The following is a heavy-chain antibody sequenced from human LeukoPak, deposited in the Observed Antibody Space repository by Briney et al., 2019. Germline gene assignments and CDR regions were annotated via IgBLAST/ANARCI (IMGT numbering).Heavy chain of an antibody. D-gene: IGHD3-16*01. CDR1: GFTFSSYW. Sequence: GGSLRLSCAASGFTFSSYWMSWVRQAPGKGLEWVANIQQGGSGKYYVDSVKGRFTISRDNAKNSLYLQMNSLRAEDTAVYYCARDRGRTWADYWGQGTLVTVSS. V-gene: IGHV3-7*01. J-gene: IGHJ4*02. CDR3: ARDRGRTWADY. CDR2: IQQGGSGK.